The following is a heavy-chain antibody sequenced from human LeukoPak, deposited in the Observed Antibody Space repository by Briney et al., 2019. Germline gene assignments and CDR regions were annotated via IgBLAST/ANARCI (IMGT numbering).Heavy chain of an antibody. Sequence: PSETLSLTCAVYGGSFSGYYWSWIRQHPGKGLEWIGYIYYSGSTYYNPSLKSRVTISVDTSKNQFSLKLSSVTAADTAVYYCARRETIVWSGYYKHWGQGTLVTVSS. CDR2: IYYSGST. J-gene: IGHJ1*01. D-gene: IGHD3-3*01. CDR1: GGSFSGYY. V-gene: IGHV4-31*11. CDR3: ARRETIVWSGYYKH.